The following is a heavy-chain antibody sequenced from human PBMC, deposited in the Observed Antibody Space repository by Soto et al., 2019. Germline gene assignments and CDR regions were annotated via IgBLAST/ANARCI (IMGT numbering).Heavy chain of an antibody. CDR2: ISSSGTTL. D-gene: IGHD1-1*01. CDR1: GFTLNKSL. J-gene: IGHJ5*02. CDR3: ARAQQLAANWFDP. Sequence: LRISCGASGFTLNKSLMRWVRQIPGKGLEEIADISSSGTTLYYADSVKGRFTVSRDNAKKSLYLEMSNVTAEDTAVYYCARAQQLAANWFDPWGQGVLVTVSS. V-gene: IGHV3-11*01.